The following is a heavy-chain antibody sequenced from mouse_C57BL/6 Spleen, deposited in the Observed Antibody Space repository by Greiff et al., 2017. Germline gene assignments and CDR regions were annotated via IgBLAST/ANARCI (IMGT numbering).Heavy chain of an antibody. CDR2: IRNKANCYTT. CDR1: GFTFTDYY. Sequence: EVQGVESGGGLVQPGGSLSLSCAASGFTFTDYYMSWVRQPPGKALEWLGFIRNKANCYTTEYSASVKGRFTISRDNSPSILYLQMNALRAEDSATYYCARSDYYCSPYAMDYWGQGTSVTVSS. CDR3: ARSDYYCSPYAMDY. D-gene: IGHD1-1*01. J-gene: IGHJ4*01. V-gene: IGHV7-3*01.